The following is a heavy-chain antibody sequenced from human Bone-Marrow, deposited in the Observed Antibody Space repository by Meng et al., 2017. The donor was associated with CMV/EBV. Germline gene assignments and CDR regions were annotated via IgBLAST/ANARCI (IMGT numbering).Heavy chain of an antibody. V-gene: IGHV1-8*01. CDR2: MNPNSGNT. CDR1: GYTFTSYD. Sequence: QGRRVQVGAEVKKPGASVKVSCKASGYTFTSYDINSVRQAAGQGLEWMGWMNPNSGNTDYAQKFQGRVTMTRNISKSTAYMDPSSLRSEDTAVYYCATGVADFEYWGQGTLVTVSS. CDR3: ATGVADFEY. D-gene: IGHD6-19*01. J-gene: IGHJ4*02.